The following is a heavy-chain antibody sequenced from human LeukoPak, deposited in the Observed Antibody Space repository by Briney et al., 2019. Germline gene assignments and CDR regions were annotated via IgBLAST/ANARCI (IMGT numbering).Heavy chain of an antibody. CDR2: IYYSGST. V-gene: IGHV4-59*01. Sequence: PSETLSLTCTVSGGSISSYYWSWIRQPPGKGLEWIGYIYYSGSTNYNPSLKSRVTISVDTTKNQFSLKLSSVTAADTAVYYCARGITFFGGGMDVWGQGTRVTVSS. J-gene: IGHJ6*02. CDR3: ARGITFFGGGMDV. D-gene: IGHD3-3*01. CDR1: GGSISSYY.